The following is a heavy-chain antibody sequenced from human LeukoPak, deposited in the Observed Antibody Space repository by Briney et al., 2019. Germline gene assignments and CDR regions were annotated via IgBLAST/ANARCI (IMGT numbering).Heavy chain of an antibody. CDR1: GGSFSGYY. CDR3: ARQVGGSGWLASYYYYYYMDV. J-gene: IGHJ6*03. Sequence: SEALSLTCAVYGGSFSGYYWSWIRQPPGKGLEWIGEINHSGSTDYNPSLKSRVTISVDTSKNQFSLKLSSVTAADTAVYYCARQVGGSGWLASYYYYYYMDVWGKGTTVTISS. D-gene: IGHD6-19*01. V-gene: IGHV4-34*01. CDR2: INHSGST.